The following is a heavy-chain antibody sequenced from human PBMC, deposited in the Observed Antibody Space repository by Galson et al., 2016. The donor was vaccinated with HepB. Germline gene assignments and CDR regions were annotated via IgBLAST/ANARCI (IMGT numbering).Heavy chain of an antibody. CDR1: GGTFSSYT. CDR3: ARDLAVVAARLNYFEF. CDR2: IIPVLGIA. Sequence: SVKVSFKASGGTFSSYTFTWVRQAPGQGLGWLGRIIPVLGIADYAQKFQGRVTITADKSTNTAYMELSSLRSEDTALYYCARDLAVVAARLNYFEFWGQGTLITVSS. V-gene: IGHV1-69*02. J-gene: IGHJ4*02. D-gene: IGHD6-6*01.